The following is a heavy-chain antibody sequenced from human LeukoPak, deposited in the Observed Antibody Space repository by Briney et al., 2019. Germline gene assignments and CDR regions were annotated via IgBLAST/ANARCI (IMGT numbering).Heavy chain of an antibody. V-gene: IGHV1-3*01. CDR3: AKSGNLLRYFDWSYRKGGDYFDY. D-gene: IGHD3-9*01. Sequence: GASVKVSCKASGYTFTSYAMHWVRQAPGQRLEWMGWINAGNGNTKYSQKFQGRVTITRDTSASTAYMELSRLRSDDTAVYYCAKSGNLLRYFDWSYRKGGDYFDYWGQGTLVTVSS. J-gene: IGHJ4*02. CDR2: INAGNGNT. CDR1: GYTFTSYA.